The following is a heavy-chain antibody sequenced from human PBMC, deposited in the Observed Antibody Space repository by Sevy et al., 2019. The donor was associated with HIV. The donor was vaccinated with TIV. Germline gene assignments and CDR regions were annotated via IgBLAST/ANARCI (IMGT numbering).Heavy chain of an antibody. J-gene: IGHJ6*02. V-gene: IGHV1-2*06. CDR3: ARAFTGGVYYYYYYGMDV. Sequence: ASVKVSCKASGYTFTGYYMRWVRQAPGQGLEWMGRINPNSGGTNYAQKFQGRVTMTRDTSISTAYMELSRLRSDDTAVYYCARAFTGGVYYYYYYGMDVWGQGTTVTVSS. CDR2: INPNSGGT. D-gene: IGHD2-8*02. CDR1: GYTFTGYY.